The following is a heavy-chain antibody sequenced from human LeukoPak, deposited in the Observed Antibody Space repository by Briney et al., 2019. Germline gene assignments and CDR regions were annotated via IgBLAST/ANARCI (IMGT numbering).Heavy chain of an antibody. Sequence: GSLRLSCAASGFTFISYTMSWVRQAPGKGLEWVSSISDSGGNTYYAHSVRGRFTISRDNSKNTLYLQMNSLRAKDTALYYCAKKIPFDSWGQGTLVTVSS. D-gene: IGHD2-21*01. CDR1: GFTFISYT. J-gene: IGHJ4*02. CDR3: AKKIPFDS. V-gene: IGHV3-23*01. CDR2: ISDSGGNT.